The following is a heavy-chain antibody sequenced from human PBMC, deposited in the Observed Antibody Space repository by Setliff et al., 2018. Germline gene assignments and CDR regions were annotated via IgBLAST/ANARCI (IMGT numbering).Heavy chain of an antibody. CDR2: IIPILGIA. CDR3: ARAYSSGWYAVYIHYYGMDV. J-gene: IGHJ6*02. D-gene: IGHD6-19*01. Sequence: GASVKVSCKASGYTFTSYGISWVRQAPGQGLEWMGGIIPILGIANYAQKFQGRVTITADESTSTAYMELSSLRSEDTAVYYCARAYSSGWYAVYIHYYGMDVWGQGTTVTVSS. CDR1: GYTFTSYG. V-gene: IGHV1-69*10.